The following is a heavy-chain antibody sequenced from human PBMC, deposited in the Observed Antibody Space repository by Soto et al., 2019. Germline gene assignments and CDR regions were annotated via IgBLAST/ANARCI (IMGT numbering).Heavy chain of an antibody. D-gene: IGHD3-22*01. CDR3: ARHYYDFDY. CDR1: GFTFSTFA. Sequence: PGGSLRLSCAASGFTFSTFAMHWVRQAPGKGLEWVAVTSSDGINKYYADSVKGRFTISRDNSKNTLSLQMNSLRAEDTALYYCARHYYDFDYWGQGTLVTVSS. V-gene: IGHV3-30-3*01. J-gene: IGHJ4*02. CDR2: TSSDGINK.